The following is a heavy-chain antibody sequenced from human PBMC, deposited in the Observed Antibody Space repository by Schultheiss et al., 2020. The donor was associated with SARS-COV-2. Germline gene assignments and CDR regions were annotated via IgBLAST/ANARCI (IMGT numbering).Heavy chain of an antibody. CDR1: GFTFSSYW. CDR3: ARGGTVTTFWDYYYYGMDV. V-gene: IGHV3-7*03. D-gene: IGHD4-17*01. CDR2: IKQDGSEK. J-gene: IGHJ6*02. Sequence: GGSLRLSCAASGFTFSSYWMSWVRQAPGKGLEWVANIKQDGSEKYYVDSVKGRFTISRDNAKNSLYLQMNSLRAEDTAVYYCARGGTVTTFWDYYYYGMDVWGQGTTVTVSS.